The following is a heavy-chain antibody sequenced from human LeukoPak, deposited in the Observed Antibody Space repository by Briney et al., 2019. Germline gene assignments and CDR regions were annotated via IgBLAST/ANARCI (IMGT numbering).Heavy chain of an antibody. CDR1: GGSISSYY. CDR3: ARGLNRNDYGDYGY. CDR2: IYHTGST. Sequence: SETLSPTCTVSGGSISSYYWSWIRQLPGKGLEWIGYIYHTGSTSYNPSLKGRVTISVDTSKNQFSLKLSSVTAADTAVYYCARGLNRNDYGDYGYWGQGTLVTVSS. V-gene: IGHV4-59*01. D-gene: IGHD4-17*01. J-gene: IGHJ4*02.